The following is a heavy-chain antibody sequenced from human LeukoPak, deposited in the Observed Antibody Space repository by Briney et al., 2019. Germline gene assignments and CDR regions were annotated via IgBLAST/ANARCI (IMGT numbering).Heavy chain of an antibody. D-gene: IGHD6-13*01. CDR3: AKGTAAEERFGFDY. J-gene: IGHJ4*02. CDR2: IIPILGIA. V-gene: IGHV1-69*04. Sequence: ASVKVSCKASGGTFSSYAISWVRQAPGQGPEWMGRIIPILGIANYAQKFQGRVTITADKSTSTAYMELSSLRSEDTAVYYCAKGTAAEERFGFDYWGQGTLVTVSS. CDR1: GGTFSSYA.